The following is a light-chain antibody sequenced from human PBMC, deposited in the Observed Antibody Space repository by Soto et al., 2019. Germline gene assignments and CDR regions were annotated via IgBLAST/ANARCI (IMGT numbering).Light chain of an antibody. CDR2: GAS. V-gene: IGKV3-20*01. CDR3: QQYGSSRLT. J-gene: IGKJ4*01. Sequence: EIVLTQSPGTLSLSAGERATLSCRASQSVSSSYFAWYQQKPGQAPRLLIYGASTRATGIPDRFSGSGSGTDFTLTISRLEPEDFAVYYCQQYGSSRLTFGGGTKVEIK. CDR1: QSVSSSY.